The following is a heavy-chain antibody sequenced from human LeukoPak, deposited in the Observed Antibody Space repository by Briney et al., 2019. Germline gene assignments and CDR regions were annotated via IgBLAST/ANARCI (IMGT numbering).Heavy chain of an antibody. V-gene: IGHV1-69*06. Sequence: SVKVSCKASGGTFSSYAISWVRQAPGQGLEWMGGIIPIFGTANYAQKFQGRVTITADKSTSTAYMELSSLRSEDTAVYYCARKVDCGGDCYVANWFDPWGQGTLVTVSS. CDR2: IIPIFGTA. CDR3: ARKVDCGGDCYVANWFDP. D-gene: IGHD2-21*02. J-gene: IGHJ5*02. CDR1: GGTFSSYA.